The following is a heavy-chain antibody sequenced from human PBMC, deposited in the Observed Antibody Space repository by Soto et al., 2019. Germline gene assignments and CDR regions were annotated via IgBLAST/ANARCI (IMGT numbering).Heavy chain of an antibody. CDR1: GGTFSSYA. Sequence: QVQLVQSGAEVKRPGSSVKVSCKASGGTFSSYAINWVRQAPGQGLEWVGGIIPSYGAARYAQKFVGRVRITADESTNPATMELSSLTSEDTAVYFCARPSFQYRVDYSMDVWGQGTTVTVSS. V-gene: IGHV1-69*01. CDR2: IIPSYGAA. CDR3: ARPSFQYRVDYSMDV. J-gene: IGHJ6*02. D-gene: IGHD5-12*01.